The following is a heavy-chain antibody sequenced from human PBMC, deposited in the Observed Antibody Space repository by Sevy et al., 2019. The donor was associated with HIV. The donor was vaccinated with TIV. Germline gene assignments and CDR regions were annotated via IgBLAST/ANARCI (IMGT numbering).Heavy chain of an antibody. V-gene: IGHV3-7*01. D-gene: IGHD3-16*01. CDR1: GFTFSANW. Sequence: GESLKISCAASGFTFSANWMNWVRQAPGKGLEWVANIKADGSDKHYVDSVEGRFTISRDNAKNLLFLQMNSLRVEDAAVYYCAHETFGRFESWGQGTLVTVSS. CDR2: IKADGSDK. CDR3: AHETFGRFES. J-gene: IGHJ4*02.